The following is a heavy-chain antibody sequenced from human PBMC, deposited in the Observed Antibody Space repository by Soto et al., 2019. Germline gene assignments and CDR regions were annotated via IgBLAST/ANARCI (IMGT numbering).Heavy chain of an antibody. CDR2: INEGGST. D-gene: IGHD1-1*01. J-gene: IGHJ4*02. CDR1: GQSFSGHS. CDR3: ARGSGIVALPGELEDVNYDY. V-gene: IGHV4-34*01. Sequence: QVQLQQWGAGLVKPSETLSLSCAVYGQSFSGHSWAWIRQPPGKGLEWIGEINEGGSTYYNPSLKSRVTISTDTSRDQFSLKLCSVSAADTAAYFCARGSGIVALPGELEDVNYDYWGQGNLVNVSS.